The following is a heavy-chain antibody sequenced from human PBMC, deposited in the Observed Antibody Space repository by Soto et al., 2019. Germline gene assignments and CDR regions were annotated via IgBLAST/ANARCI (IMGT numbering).Heavy chain of an antibody. D-gene: IGHD3-22*01. Sequence: QVQLVQSGAEVKKPGASVKVSCKASGYTFTSYGISWVRQAPGQGLEWMGWISAYNGNTNYAQKRQGRVTMTTDTSTSTAYMERRSLRSDDTAVYYCARDSYYYDKLIAFDIWGQGTMVTVSS. CDR2: ISAYNGNT. CDR1: GYTFTSYG. J-gene: IGHJ3*02. CDR3: ARDSYYYDKLIAFDI. V-gene: IGHV1-18*01.